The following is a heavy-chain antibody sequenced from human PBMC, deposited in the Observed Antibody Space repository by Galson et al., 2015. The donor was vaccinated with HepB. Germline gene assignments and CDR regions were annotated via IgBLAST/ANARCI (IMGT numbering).Heavy chain of an antibody. D-gene: IGHD1-14*01. CDR3: ARAAYGRNRNAY. J-gene: IGHJ4*02. CDR2: INGDGTAT. Sequence: SLRLSCADSGFTFGDKWMHWVRQVPGKGLVWVSRINGDGTATYYADSVKGRFTISRDNAKNTLYLQMNSLSVDDTAIYYCARAAYGRNRNAYWGQGTLVSVSS. CDR1: GFTFGDKW. V-gene: IGHV3-74*01.